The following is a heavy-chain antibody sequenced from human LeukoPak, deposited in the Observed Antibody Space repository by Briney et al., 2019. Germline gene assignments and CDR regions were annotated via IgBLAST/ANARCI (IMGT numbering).Heavy chain of an antibody. J-gene: IGHJ4*02. Sequence: PGGSLRLFCAASGFTFSSYSMNWVRQAPGKGLEWVSSISGSSSYIYYADSVKGRFTVSRDNAKNSLYLQMNSLRAEDTAVYYCARSAGSGSSLFDYWGQGTLVTVSS. CDR3: ARSAGSGSSLFDY. CDR1: GFTFSSYS. V-gene: IGHV3-21*01. D-gene: IGHD3-10*01. CDR2: ISGSSSYI.